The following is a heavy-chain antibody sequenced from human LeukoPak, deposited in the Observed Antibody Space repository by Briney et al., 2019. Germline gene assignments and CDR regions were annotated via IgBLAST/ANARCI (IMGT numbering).Heavy chain of an antibody. D-gene: IGHD5-18*01. CDR2: INAGNGNT. CDR1: GYTFTSYA. V-gene: IGHV1-3*01. CDR3: ARDTGGYDY. J-gene: IGHJ4*02. Sequence: ASAKVSCKASGYTFTSYAMHWVRQAPGQRLEWMGWINAGNGNTKYSQKFQGRVTITADKSTSTAYMELSSLRSEDTAVYYCARDTGGYDYWGQGTLVTVSS.